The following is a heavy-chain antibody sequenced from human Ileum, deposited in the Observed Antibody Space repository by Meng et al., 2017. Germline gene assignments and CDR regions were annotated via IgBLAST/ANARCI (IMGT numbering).Heavy chain of an antibody. Sequence: QVQLNQWGAGLLNPAETPSPTCAVFGGSFNDYYWGWVRQSPGKGLEWIGQIHHSGRTNYKSSLERRVTISVDTSKSQFSLKLTSVTAADTAMYYCVRGPAGETHDFDYWGQGALVTVSS. CDR1: GGSFNDYY. J-gene: IGHJ4*02. D-gene: IGHD3-10*01. V-gene: IGHV4-34*01. CDR2: IHHSGRT. CDR3: VRGPAGETHDFDY.